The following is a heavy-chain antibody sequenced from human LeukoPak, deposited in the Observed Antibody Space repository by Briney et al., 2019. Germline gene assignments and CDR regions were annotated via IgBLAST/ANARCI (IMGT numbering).Heavy chain of an antibody. J-gene: IGHJ4*02. CDR2: INPNSGGT. CDR1: GYTFTGYY. V-gene: IGHV1-2*06. D-gene: IGHD3-22*01. CDR3: ARVGYYESSGYCEY. Sequence: ASVKVSCKASGYTFTGYYLYWVRQAPGQGLEWMGRINPNSGGTNYAQKFQGRVTMTRDTSISTVYMELGRLRSDDTAVYYCARVGYYESSGYCEYWGQGTLVTVSS.